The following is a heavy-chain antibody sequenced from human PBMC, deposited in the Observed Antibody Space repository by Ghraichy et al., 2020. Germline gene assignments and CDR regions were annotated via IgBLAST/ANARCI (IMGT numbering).Heavy chain of an antibody. Sequence: LSLTCAASGFTFSNAWMSWVRQAPGKGLEWVGRIKSKTDGGTTDYAAPVKGRFTISRDDPKNTLYLQMNSLKTEDTAVYYCTTEEYSYGITDYWGQGTLVTVSS. CDR1: GFTFSNAW. V-gene: IGHV3-15*01. D-gene: IGHD5-18*01. CDR2: IKSKTDGGTT. CDR3: TTEEYSYGITDY. J-gene: IGHJ4*02.